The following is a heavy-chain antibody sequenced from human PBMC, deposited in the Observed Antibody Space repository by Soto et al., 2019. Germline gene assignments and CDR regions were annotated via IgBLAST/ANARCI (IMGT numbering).Heavy chain of an antibody. CDR1: GGSISSSSYY. D-gene: IGHD3-10*01. CDR2: IYYSGST. CDR3: ARKGVGSPSYYYYYMDV. V-gene: IGHV4-39*01. J-gene: IGHJ6*03. Sequence: VMSSETLSLTCTVSGGSISSSSYYWGWIRQPPGKGLEWIGSIYYSGSTYYNPSLKSRVTISVDTSKNQFSLKLSSVTAADTAVYYCARKGVGSPSYYYYYMDVWGKGTTVTVSS.